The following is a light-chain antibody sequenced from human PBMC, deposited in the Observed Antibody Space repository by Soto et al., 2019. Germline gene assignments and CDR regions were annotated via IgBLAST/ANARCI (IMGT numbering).Light chain of an antibody. J-gene: IGKJ2*01. CDR3: QQYYSPPYT. CDR1: QSVLYSSNNKNY. Sequence: DIVMTQSPDSLAVSLGERATINCKSSQSVLYSSNNKNYLGWFQQKPGQTPKLLIYWASTRDSGVPDRFSGSGSGTAFPLTINSLQAEGVAVYYCQQYYSPPYTFGQGTRLEIK. CDR2: WAS. V-gene: IGKV4-1*01.